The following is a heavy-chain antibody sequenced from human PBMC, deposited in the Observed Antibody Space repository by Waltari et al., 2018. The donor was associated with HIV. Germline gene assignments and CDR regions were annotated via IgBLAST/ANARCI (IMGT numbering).Heavy chain of an antibody. CDR1: GGSISSSSYY. J-gene: IGHJ6*02. Sequence: QLQLQESGPGLVKPSETLSLTCTVSGGSISSSSYYWGWIRQPPGKGLEWIGSIYYSGSTYYNPSLKSRVTISVDTSKNQFSLKLSSVTAADTAVYYCARHWERLVGGYLYYYYGMDVWGQGTTVTVSS. CDR2: IYYSGST. CDR3: ARHWERLVGGYLYYYYGMDV. D-gene: IGHD1-26*01. V-gene: IGHV4-39*01.